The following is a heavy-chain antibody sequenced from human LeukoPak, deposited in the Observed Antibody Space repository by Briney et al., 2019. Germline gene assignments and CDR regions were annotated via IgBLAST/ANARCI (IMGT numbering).Heavy chain of an antibody. D-gene: IGHD2-2*01. CDR3: ARVIPAAIEGAGLWFDP. J-gene: IGHJ5*02. CDR2: ISAYNGNT. CDR1: GYTYTSYG. V-gene: IGHV1-18*01. Sequence: ASVKVSCKASGYTYTSYGISWVRQAPGQGLEWMGWISAYNGNTDYAQKLQGRVTMTTDTSTSTAYMELRSLRSDDTAVYYCARVIPAAIEGAGLWFDPRGQGTLVTVSS.